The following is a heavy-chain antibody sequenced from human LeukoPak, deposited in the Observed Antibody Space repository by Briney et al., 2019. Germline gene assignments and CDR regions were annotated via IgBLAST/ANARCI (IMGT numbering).Heavy chain of an antibody. CDR1: GYSFTSYW. V-gene: IGHV5-51*01. CDR2: IYPGDSDT. CDR3: PCLLPGGYSYGPGCLF. D-gene: IGHD5-18*01. Sequence: GEALKISCKGSGYSFTSYWIGWVRQMPGKGLEWMGIIYPGDSDTRYSPSFQGQVTISADQSISTAFLQWSSLKAPDPGLYYCPCLLPGGYSYGPGCLFWG. J-gene: IGHJ2*01.